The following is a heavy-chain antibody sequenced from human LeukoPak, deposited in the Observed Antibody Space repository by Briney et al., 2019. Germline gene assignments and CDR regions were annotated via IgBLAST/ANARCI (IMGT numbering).Heavy chain of an antibody. CDR1: GGSITSGDSF. J-gene: IGHJ5*02. CDR3: ATDHLAAAGYNWFDP. V-gene: IGHV4-31*03. Sequence: PSETLSLTCTVSGGSITSGDSFWTWIRHHPEKGLEWIGYISYNGSPYYNPSLQTRVTISSDMSKSQFSLKLASVTAADTAVYYCATDHLAAAGYNWFDPWGQGTLVTVSS. D-gene: IGHD6-13*01. CDR2: ISYNGSP.